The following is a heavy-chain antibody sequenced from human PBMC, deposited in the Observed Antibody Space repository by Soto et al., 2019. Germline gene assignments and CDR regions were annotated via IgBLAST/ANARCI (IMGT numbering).Heavy chain of an antibody. CDR2: IYYSGST. Sequence: KSSETLSLTCTVSGGSISSGGYYWSWIRQHPGKGLEWIGYIYYSGSTYYNPSLKSRVTISVDTSKNQFSLKLSSVTAADTAVYYCARDRLRRSSSTSYYYGMDVWGQGTTVTVSS. V-gene: IGHV4-31*03. CDR1: GGSISSGGYY. J-gene: IGHJ6*02. D-gene: IGHD6-13*01. CDR3: ARDRLRRSSSTSYYYGMDV.